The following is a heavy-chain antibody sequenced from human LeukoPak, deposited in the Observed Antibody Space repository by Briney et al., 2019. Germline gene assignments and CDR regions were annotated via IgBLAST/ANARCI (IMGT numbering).Heavy chain of an antibody. D-gene: IGHD1-26*01. CDR3: ARHLTSASYPVDY. V-gene: IGHV4-39*01. J-gene: IGHJ4*02. CDR2: IYYSGST. Sequence: PSETLSLTCTASGGSISSSGDYWGWIRQPPGKGLEWIGTIYYSGSTYYTPSLKSRVTISVDTSKNQFSLKLSSVTAADTAVYYCARHLTSASYPVDYWGQGTLVTVSS. CDR1: GGSISSSGDY.